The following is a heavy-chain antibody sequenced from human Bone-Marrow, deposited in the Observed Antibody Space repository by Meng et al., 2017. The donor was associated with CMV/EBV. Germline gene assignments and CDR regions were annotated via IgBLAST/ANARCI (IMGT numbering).Heavy chain of an antibody. CDR2: INPNSGGT. Sequence: ASVKVSCKASGYTFTGYYMHWVRQAPGQGLEWMGWINPNSGGTNYAQKFQGRVTMTRDTSIGTAYMELSRLRSDDTAVYYCAKRDWSGYYYYFDYWGQGTLVTVSS. CDR1: GYTFTGYY. D-gene: IGHD3-3*01. J-gene: IGHJ4*02. CDR3: AKRDWSGYYYYFDY. V-gene: IGHV1-2*02.